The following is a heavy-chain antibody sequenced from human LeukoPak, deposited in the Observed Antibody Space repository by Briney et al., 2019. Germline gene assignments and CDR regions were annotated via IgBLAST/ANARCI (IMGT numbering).Heavy chain of an antibody. J-gene: IGHJ4*02. CDR3: ATSESQTRFDF. V-gene: IGHV5-51*01. CDR2: IFPGDSDT. CDR1: GYTFTTHW. D-gene: IGHD1/OR15-1a*01. Sequence: GESLKISCKGSGYTFTTHWIAWVRQLPGTGLEWRGIIFPGDSDTTYSPSFEDQVTISADKSINTAYLPWSSLKASDTAMYYCATSESQTRFDFWGQGTLVTVSS.